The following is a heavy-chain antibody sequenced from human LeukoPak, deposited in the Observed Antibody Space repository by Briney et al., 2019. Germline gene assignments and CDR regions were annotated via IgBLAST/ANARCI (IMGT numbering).Heavy chain of an antibody. J-gene: IGHJ4*02. CDR1: GFTFSSYW. Sequence: PGGSLRLSCAASGFTFSSYWMHWVRQAPGKGLVWVSRINSDGSSTSYADSVKGRFTISRDNAKNTLYLQMNSLRAEDTAVYYCARVPNYDFWSGYWAYCDYWGRGTLVTVSS. CDR3: ARVPNYDFWSGYWAYCDY. D-gene: IGHD3-3*01. V-gene: IGHV3-74*01. CDR2: INSDGSST.